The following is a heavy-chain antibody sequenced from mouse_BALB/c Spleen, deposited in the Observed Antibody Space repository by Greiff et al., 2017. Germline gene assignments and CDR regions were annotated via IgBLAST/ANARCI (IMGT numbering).Heavy chain of an antibody. J-gene: IGHJ3*01. CDR3: AIAEDDYDGRVAY. CDR2: ILPGSGST. D-gene: IGHD2-4*01. V-gene: IGHV1-9*01. Sequence: VQLQQSGAELMKPGASVKISCKATGYTFSSYWIEWVKQRPGHGLEWIGEILPGSGSTNYNDKFKGKATFTADTSSNTAYMQLSSLTSEDSAVYYCAIAEDDYDGRVAYWGQGTLVTVSA. CDR1: GYTFSSYW.